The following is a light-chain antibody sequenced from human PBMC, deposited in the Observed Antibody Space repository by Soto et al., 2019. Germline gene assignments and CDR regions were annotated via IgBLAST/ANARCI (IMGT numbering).Light chain of an antibody. CDR3: QQRSNWPPIT. Sequence: EVVWTHAPGTLSCSPGAMATLSVRAIRSVSSYLAWYQQKPGQAPRLLIYDASHRATGIPARFSGSGSGTDFTLTISSLEPEDFAIYYCQQRSNWPPITFGQGTRLEIK. V-gene: IGKV3-11*01. CDR1: RSVSSY. CDR2: DAS. J-gene: IGKJ5*01.